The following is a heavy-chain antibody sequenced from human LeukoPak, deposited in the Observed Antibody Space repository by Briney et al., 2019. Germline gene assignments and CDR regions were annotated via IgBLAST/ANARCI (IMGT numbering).Heavy chain of an antibody. CDR3: ARRLTGEGYYYYYMDV. V-gene: IGHV1-69*13. CDR1: GGTFSSCA. D-gene: IGHD3-10*01. J-gene: IGHJ6*03. Sequence: ASVKVPCKASGGTFSSCAISWVRQAPGQGLEWMGGIIPIFGTANYAQKFQGRATITADESTSTAYMELSSLRSEDTAVYYCARRLTGEGYYYYYMDVWGKGTTVTVSS. CDR2: IIPIFGTA.